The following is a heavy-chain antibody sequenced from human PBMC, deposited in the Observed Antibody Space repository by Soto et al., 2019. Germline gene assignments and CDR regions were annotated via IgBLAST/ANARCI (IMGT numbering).Heavy chain of an antibody. J-gene: IGHJ4*02. CDR2: IYAADSNT. V-gene: IGHV5-51*01. D-gene: IGHD6-19*01. CDR3: ARRGTYSSGWDY. CDR1: GHIFTTYW. Sequence: ESLKISCKGSGHIFTTYWIGWVRQMPGKGLEWMGIIYAADSNTRYSPSFQGQVTISADKSISTAYLQRSSLKASDTAMYYCARRGTYSSGWDYWGQGTLVTVSS.